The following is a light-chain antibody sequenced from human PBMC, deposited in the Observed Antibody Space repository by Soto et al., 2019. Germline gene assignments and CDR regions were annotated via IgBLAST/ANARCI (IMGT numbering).Light chain of an antibody. CDR2: SNN. CDR3: TSFTTTNIWV. Sequence: QSVLTQPPSASGTPGQRVTISCSGSSSNIGSNIVSWYQQLPGTAPKLLIYSNNPRPSGVPDRFSGSKSGTSASLAISGPQSEDEADYYCTSFTTTNIWVFGGGTKLTVL. J-gene: IGLJ3*02. V-gene: IGLV1-44*01. CDR1: SSNIGSNI.